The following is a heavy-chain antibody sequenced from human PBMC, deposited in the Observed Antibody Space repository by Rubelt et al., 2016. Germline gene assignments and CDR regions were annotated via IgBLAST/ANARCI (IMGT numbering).Heavy chain of an antibody. J-gene: IGHJ4*02. CDR1: SYG. V-gene: IGHV3-33*06. D-gene: IGHD4-17*01. Sequence: SYGTHWVRQAPGKGLEWVAVIWYDGSNKYYADSVKGRFTISRDNSKNTLYLQMNSLRAEDTALYYCAKGTRTTALVDYFDYWGQGTLVTVSS. CDR3: AKGTRTTALVDYFDY. CDR2: IWYDGSNK.